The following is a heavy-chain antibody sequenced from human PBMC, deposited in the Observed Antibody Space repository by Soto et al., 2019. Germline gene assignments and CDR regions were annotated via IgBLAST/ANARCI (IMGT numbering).Heavy chain of an antibody. D-gene: IGHD1-26*01. V-gene: IGHV1-69*05. J-gene: IGHJ4*02. CDR2: IIRIFGTA. CDR1: GGTFSSYA. CDR3: ARDKWELLTTGNYFDY. Sequence: QVQLVQSGAEVKKPGSSVKVSCKASGGTFSSYAISWVRQAPGQGLEWMGGIIRIFGTANYAQKFQGRVTITXXEXTXXAYMELSSLRSEDTAVYYCARDKWELLTTGNYFDYWGQGTLVTVSS.